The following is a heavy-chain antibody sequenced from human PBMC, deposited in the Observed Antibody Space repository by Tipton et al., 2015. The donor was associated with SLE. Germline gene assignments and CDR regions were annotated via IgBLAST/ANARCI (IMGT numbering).Heavy chain of an antibody. Sequence: TLSLTCTVSGGSISSSSYYWGWIRQPPGKGLEWIGSIYHSGSTYYNPSLKSRATISVDTSKDQFSLRRPSVTAADTAVYYCARGSPTGTTRLDYWGRGTLVTVSS. D-gene: IGHD1-7*01. CDR2: IYHSGST. CDR3: ARGSPTGTTRLDY. V-gene: IGHV4-39*01. CDR1: GGSISSSSYY. J-gene: IGHJ4*02.